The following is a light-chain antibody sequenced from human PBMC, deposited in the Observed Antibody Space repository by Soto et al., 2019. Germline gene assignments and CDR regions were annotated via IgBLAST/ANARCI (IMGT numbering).Light chain of an antibody. V-gene: IGKV3-20*01. CDR3: QQYCSSLFT. Sequence: EIVLTQSPGTLSLSPGERATLSCRASQSLSSSYLAWYQQKPGQAPRLLIYGASRRATGIPDRFSGSGSGTDFTLTISRLEPEDFAVYYCQQYCSSLFTFGPGTKVDIK. J-gene: IGKJ3*01. CDR2: GAS. CDR1: QSLSSSY.